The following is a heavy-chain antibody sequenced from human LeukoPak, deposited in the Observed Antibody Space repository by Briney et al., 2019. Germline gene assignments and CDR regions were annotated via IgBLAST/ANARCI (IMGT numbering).Heavy chain of an antibody. Sequence: SETLSLTCTVSGGSISSSSYYWGWIRQPPGKGLEWIGEINHSGSTNYNPSLKSRVTISVDTSKNQFSLKLSSVTAADTAVYYCAGISYNWNDLLAPDWGQGTLVTVSS. CDR1: GGSISSSSYY. V-gene: IGHV4-39*07. D-gene: IGHD1-20*01. CDR2: INHSGST. CDR3: AGISYNWNDLLAPD. J-gene: IGHJ4*02.